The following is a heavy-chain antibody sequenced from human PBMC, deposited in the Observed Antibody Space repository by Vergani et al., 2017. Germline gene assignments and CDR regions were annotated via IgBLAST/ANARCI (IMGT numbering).Heavy chain of an antibody. V-gene: IGHV4-59*01. CDR1: GGSISSYY. D-gene: IGHD6-13*01. J-gene: IGHJ6*02. CDR3: ARADSSSWYYYYYGMDV. CDR2: IYYSGST. Sequence: QVQLQESGPGLVKPSETLSLTCTVSGGSISSYYWSWIRQPTGKGLEWNGYIYYSGSTNYNPSLKSRVTISVDTSKNQFSLKLSSVTAADTAVYYCARADSSSWYYYYYGMDVWGQGTTVTVSS.